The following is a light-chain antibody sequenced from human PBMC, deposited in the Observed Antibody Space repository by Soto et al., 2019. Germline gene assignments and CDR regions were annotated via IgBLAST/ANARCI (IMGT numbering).Light chain of an antibody. CDR3: QQYNHWPPEFT. CDR2: DAS. J-gene: IGKJ3*01. V-gene: IGKV3-15*01. CDR1: QSIRTR. Sequence: DIVMTQSPATLSASPGDRATLSCRASQSIRTRLAWYQQKPGQAPRLLIYDASTRATGVPARFSGSGSESEFTLTISSLQSEDFAVYYCQQYNHWPPEFTFGPGTKVDIK.